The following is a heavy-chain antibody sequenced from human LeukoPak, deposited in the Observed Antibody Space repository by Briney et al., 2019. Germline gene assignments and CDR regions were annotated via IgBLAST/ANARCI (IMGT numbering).Heavy chain of an antibody. Sequence: SETLSLTCTASGGSISSYYWSWIRQPPGKGLEWIGYIYYSGSTNYNPSLKSRVTISVDTSKNQFSLKLSSVTAADTAVYYCARVKYSSGWYGDAFDNWGQGTMVTVSS. CDR1: GGSISSYY. CDR3: ARVKYSSGWYGDAFDN. D-gene: IGHD6-19*01. CDR2: IYYSGST. V-gene: IGHV4-59*12. J-gene: IGHJ3*02.